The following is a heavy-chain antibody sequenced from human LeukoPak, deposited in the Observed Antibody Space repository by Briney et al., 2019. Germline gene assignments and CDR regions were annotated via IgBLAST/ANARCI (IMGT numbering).Heavy chain of an antibody. Sequence: GESLRLSCAASGFTFSSYAMHWVRQAPGKGLEWVAVISYDGSNKYYAASVKGRFTISRDNSKNTLYLQMNSLRAEDTAVYYCARGELLWFGELFVAPRYYYGMDVWGQGTTVTVSS. D-gene: IGHD3-10*01. CDR2: ISYDGSNK. CDR1: GFTFSSYA. V-gene: IGHV3-30-3*01. CDR3: ARGELLWFGELFVAPRYYYGMDV. J-gene: IGHJ6*02.